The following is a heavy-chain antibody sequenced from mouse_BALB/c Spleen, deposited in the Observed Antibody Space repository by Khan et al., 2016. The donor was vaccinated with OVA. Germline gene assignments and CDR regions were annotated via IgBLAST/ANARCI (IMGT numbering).Heavy chain of an antibody. Sequence: QVQLQQSGAELVKPGASVKLSCKTSGYTFTSYWIQWVKQRPGQGLGWIGQIFPGTGTTYYNENFKGKATLTVDTSSSTAYMQLRSLTSEDSAVYFCARGYFGNYEFVYWGQGTLVTVSP. V-gene: IGHV1S132*01. D-gene: IGHD2-1*01. CDR2: IFPGTGTT. J-gene: IGHJ3*01. CDR1: GYTFTSYW. CDR3: ARGYFGNYEFVY.